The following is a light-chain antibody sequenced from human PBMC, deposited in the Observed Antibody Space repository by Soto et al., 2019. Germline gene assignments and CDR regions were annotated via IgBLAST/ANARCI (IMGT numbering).Light chain of an antibody. J-gene: IGKJ2*01. CDR2: GAS. CDR3: QQYNNWPQT. CDR1: QSISTSY. Sequence: EIVLTQSPGTLSLSPGERATLSCRASQSISTSYLAWYQQKPGQAPSLLIYGASSRATGIPDRFSGSGSGTDFTLTISRLEPEDFAVYYCQQYNNWPQTFGQGTKLEIK. V-gene: IGKV3-20*01.